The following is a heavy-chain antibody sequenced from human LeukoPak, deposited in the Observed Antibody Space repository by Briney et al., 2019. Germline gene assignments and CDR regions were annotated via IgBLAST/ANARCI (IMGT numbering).Heavy chain of an antibody. V-gene: IGHV3-23*01. CDR1: GFTFSSYW. CDR2: ISGSGTNT. J-gene: IGHJ4*02. Sequence: EGSLRLSCAASGFTFSSYWMSWVRQAPGKGLEWVSGISGSGTNTNYADSVKGRFTISRDNSKNTVYLQMKSLRADDTAVYYCAKSSRPVTAMAFFDYWGQGTLVTVSS. CDR3: AKSSRPVTAMAFFDY. D-gene: IGHD5-18*01.